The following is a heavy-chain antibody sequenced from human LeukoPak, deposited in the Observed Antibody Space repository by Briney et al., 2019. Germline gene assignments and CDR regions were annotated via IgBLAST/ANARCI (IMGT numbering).Heavy chain of an antibody. J-gene: IGHJ3*02. D-gene: IGHD5-18*01. V-gene: IGHV5-51*01. CDR3: ARIQLWLDDPAFDI. CDR1: GYSFTSYW. CDR2: IYPGDSDT. Sequence: RGESLKISCKGSGYSFTSYWIGWVRQMPGKGLEWMGIIYPGDSDTRYSPSFQGQVTISADKSISTASLQWSSLKASDTAMYYCARIQLWLDDPAFDIWGQGTMVTVSS.